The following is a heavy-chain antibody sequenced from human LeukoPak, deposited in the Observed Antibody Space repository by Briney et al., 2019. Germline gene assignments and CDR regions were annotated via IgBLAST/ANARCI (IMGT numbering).Heavy chain of an antibody. CDR1: GFNFSRHS. CDR2: VSKTPSVM. D-gene: IGHD4-17*01. Sequence: GGSLRLSCVGTGFNFSRHSLNWVRQAPGKGLEWISYVSKTPSVMYYADSVKGRFTISRDNARNSLFLQMDSLGVEDTAVYFCARGDYDEFPDCWGQGTLVAV. CDR3: ARGDYDEFPDC. J-gene: IGHJ4*02. V-gene: IGHV3-48*01.